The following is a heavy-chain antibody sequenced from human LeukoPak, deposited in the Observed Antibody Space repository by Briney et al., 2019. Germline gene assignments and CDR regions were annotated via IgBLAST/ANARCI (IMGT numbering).Heavy chain of an antibody. CDR1: GFTFSSYA. J-gene: IGHJ6*04. D-gene: IGHD2-2*01. CDR2: ISYDGSNK. V-gene: IGHV3-30*04. CDR3: ARVYCSSTSCSPLAIYYYYGMDV. Sequence: GRPLRLSCAASGFTFSSYAMHWVRQAPGKGLEWVAVISYDGSNKYYADSVKGRFTISRDNSKNTLYLQMNSLRAEDTAVYYCARVYCSSTSCSPLAIYYYYGMDVWGKGTTVTVSS.